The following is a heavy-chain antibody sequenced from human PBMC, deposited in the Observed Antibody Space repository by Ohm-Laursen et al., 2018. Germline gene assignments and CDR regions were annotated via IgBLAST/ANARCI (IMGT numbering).Heavy chain of an antibody. CDR1: GFSLRDYA. D-gene: IGHD3-10*01. J-gene: IGHJ4*02. Sequence: SLRLSCAASGFSLRDYAMHWVRQAPGKGLEYVSAISSNGRTTYYVNSVKGRFTISRDNSQNTLYLQMGTLRAEDMAVYYCARIVNFGYDYWGQGTLVTVSS. CDR3: ARIVNFGYDY. V-gene: IGHV3-64*01. CDR2: ISSNGRTT.